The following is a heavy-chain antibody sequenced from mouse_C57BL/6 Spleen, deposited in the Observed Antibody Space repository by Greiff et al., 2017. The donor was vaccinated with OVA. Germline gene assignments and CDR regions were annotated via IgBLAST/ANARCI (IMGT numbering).Heavy chain of an antibody. D-gene: IGHD2-3*01. CDR3: ATYEFKAWFAY. CDR1: GFAFNNTY. V-gene: IGHV14-3*01. CDR2: IDPADGNT. Sequence: EVQLQQSVAELVRPGASVKLSCTASGFAFNNTYMHWVKQRPEKGLEWIGRIDPADGNTKYDAKFQGKATITADTSSNTAYLQLSSLTSEDTAIYYCATYEFKAWFAYWGQGTLVTVSA. J-gene: IGHJ3*01.